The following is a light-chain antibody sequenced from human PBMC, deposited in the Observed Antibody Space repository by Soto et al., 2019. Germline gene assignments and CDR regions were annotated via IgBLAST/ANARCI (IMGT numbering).Light chain of an antibody. CDR2: GAS. J-gene: IGKJ1*01. CDR1: QSLGTN. Sequence: EIEMTQYPATLSVSPGERATLSCSASQSLGTNLAWFQQKPGQVPRLLIHGASTRATGIPARFSGSGSGTDFTLTISSLHSEEFAVYYCQQYNQWPRTLGQGTEV. V-gene: IGKV3-15*01. CDR3: QQYNQWPRT.